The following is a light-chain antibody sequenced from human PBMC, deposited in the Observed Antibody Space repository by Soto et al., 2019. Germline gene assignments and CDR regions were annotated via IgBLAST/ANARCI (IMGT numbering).Light chain of an antibody. CDR3: QYYGTSVFI. V-gene: IGKV3-20*01. J-gene: IGKJ4*01. CDR1: QSVGSRY. Sequence: EIVLTQSPGTLSLSPGERVTLSCRASQSVGSRYLAWYQQKPGQAPRLLIYAASTRATGIPDRLSGSGSGTAFTLTITRLEPEDIAVYYCQYYGTSVFIFGGGTKVDIK. CDR2: AAS.